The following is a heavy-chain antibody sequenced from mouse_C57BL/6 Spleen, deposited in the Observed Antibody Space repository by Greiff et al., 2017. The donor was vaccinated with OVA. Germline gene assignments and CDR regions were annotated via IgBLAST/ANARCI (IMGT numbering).Heavy chain of an antibody. V-gene: IGHV1-64*01. CDR1: GYTFTSYW. Sequence: QVHVKQPGAELVKPGASVKLSCKASGYTFTSYWMHWVKQRPGQGLEWIGMIHPNSGSTNYNEKFKSKATLTVDTSSSTAYMQLSSLTSEDSAVYYCARAPIYYDDDYAMDYWGQGTSVTVSS. CDR2: IHPNSGST. D-gene: IGHD2-4*01. J-gene: IGHJ4*01. CDR3: ARAPIYYDDDYAMDY.